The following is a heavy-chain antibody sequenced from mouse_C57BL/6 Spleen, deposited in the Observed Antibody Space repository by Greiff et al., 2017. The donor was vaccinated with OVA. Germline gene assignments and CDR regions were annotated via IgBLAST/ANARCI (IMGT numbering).Heavy chain of an antibody. CDR1: GYTFTDYY. Sequence: VQLQQSGAELVRPGASVKLSCKASGYTFTDYYINWVKQRPGQGLEWIARIYPGSGNTYYNEKFKGKATLTAEKSSSTAYMQLSSLTSEDSAVYFCAREGTTVVASHYFDYWGQGTTLTVSS. CDR3: AREGTTVVASHYFDY. J-gene: IGHJ2*01. D-gene: IGHD1-1*01. CDR2: IYPGSGNT. V-gene: IGHV1-76*01.